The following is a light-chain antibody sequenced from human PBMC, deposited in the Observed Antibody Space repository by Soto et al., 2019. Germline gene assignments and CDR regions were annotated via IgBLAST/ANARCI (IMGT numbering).Light chain of an antibody. CDR1: TSDGGGYNF. CDR3: SSYTSSGTRV. CDR2: EVS. V-gene: IGLV2-14*01. J-gene: IGLJ1*01. Sequence: QSALTQPASVSGSPGQSITISCTGTTSDGGGYNFVSWYQLHPGKAPKPMIFEVSNRPSGVSNRFSGSKSGNTASLTISGLQAEDEADYYSSSYTSSGTRVFGTGTKLTVL.